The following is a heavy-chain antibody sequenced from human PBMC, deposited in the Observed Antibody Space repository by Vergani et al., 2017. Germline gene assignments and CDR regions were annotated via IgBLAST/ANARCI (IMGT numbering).Heavy chain of an antibody. J-gene: IGHJ4*02. CDR3: ARGXGYCSSTSCYTLDY. Sequence: QMQLQESGPGLVKPSETLSLTCTVSGGSISSYYWSWIRQPPGKGLEWIGYIYYSGSTNYNPSLKSRVTISVDTSKNQFSLKLSSVTAADTAVYYCARGXGYCSSTSCYTLDYWGQGTLVTVSS. CDR2: IYYSGST. V-gene: IGHV4-59*01. CDR1: GGSISSYY. D-gene: IGHD2-2*02.